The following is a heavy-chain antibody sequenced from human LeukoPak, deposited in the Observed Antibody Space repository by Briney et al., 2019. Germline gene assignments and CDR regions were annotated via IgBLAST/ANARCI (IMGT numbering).Heavy chain of an antibody. D-gene: IGHD3-16*01. CDR2: IKQDGSDI. CDR1: GFTFSTYW. CDR3: TRGGRLHPQSPY. V-gene: IGHV3-7*01. Sequence: GGSLRLSCAASGFTFSTYWVSWVRQAPGKGLEWVANIKQDGSDIYYVDSVKGRFTISRDNAKNSLYLQMSSLRAEDTAVYYCTRGGRLHPQSPYWGQGTLVTVSS. J-gene: IGHJ4*02.